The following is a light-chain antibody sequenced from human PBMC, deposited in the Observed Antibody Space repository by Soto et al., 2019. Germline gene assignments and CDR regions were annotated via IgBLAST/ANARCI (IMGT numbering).Light chain of an antibody. CDR3: QQYDNWPPWT. CDR1: QSVNSN. CDR2: GAS. V-gene: IGKV3-15*01. Sequence: EIVMTQSPATLSVSPGERVTLSCRASQSVNSNMAWYQQKPRQVPRVLIYGASTRATGIPARFSGSGSGTEFTLTSTNLQPEDFAVYHCQQYDNWPPWTLGQGTKVEIK. J-gene: IGKJ1*01.